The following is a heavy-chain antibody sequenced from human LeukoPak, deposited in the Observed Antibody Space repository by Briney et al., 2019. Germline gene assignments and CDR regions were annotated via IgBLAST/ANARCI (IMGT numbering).Heavy chain of an antibody. CDR3: ARHVGLNMIRGVTNWFDP. CDR2: IIPIFGTA. CDR1: GGTFSNYA. D-gene: IGHD3-10*01. V-gene: IGHV1-69*13. Sequence: SVKVSCKASGGTFSNYAISWVRQAPGQWLEWMGGIIPIFGTANYAQKFQGRVTITADESTSTAYMELSSLRSEDTAVYYCARHVGLNMIRGVTNWFDPWGQGTLVTVSS. J-gene: IGHJ5*02.